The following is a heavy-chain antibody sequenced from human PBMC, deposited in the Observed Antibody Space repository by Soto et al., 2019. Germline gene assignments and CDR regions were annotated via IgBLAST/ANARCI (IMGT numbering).Heavy chain of an antibody. J-gene: IGHJ4*02. Sequence: SETLSLTCTVSGGSIRSYYWSWIRQPPGKGLEWIGYIYHSGDTNYNPSLKSRVTISVDTSKNQFSLKLSSVTAADTAVYYCARRYYDSSGYFRFDYWGQGALVTV. CDR2: IYHSGDT. V-gene: IGHV4-59*01. CDR3: ARRYYDSSGYFRFDY. D-gene: IGHD3-22*01. CDR1: GGSIRSYY.